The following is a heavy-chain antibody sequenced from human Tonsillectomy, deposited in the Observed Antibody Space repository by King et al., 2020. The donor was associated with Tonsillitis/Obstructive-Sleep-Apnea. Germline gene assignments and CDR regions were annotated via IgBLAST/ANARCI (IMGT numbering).Heavy chain of an antibody. CDR2: INQDGSEK. Sequence: VQLVESGGGLVQPGGSLKLSCAASGFAFSRYWMSWVRQAPGKGLEWVANINQDGSEKYYVDSVKGRFTISRDIGKNSLYLQMNSLRADDTAVYYCARDPPGHCFISSCYFDSWGQGTLVTVSS. V-gene: IGHV3-7*04. CDR3: ARDPPGHCFISSCYFDS. D-gene: IGHD2-2*01. CDR1: GFAFSRYW. J-gene: IGHJ4*02.